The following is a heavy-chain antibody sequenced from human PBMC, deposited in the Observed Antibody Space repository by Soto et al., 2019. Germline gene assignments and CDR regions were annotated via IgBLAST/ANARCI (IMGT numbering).Heavy chain of an antibody. Sequence: EVQLLESGGGLVQPGRSLRLSCAASGFTFSNYAMNWVRQAPGKGLEWVSAMSGTGGSTYYADSVKGRFTISRDNSKNTLNLQMTGLRVEDTAVFYWASAGSSSGWSPCYFDFWGQGTLVTVSS. D-gene: IGHD6-19*01. J-gene: IGHJ4*02. CDR1: GFTFSNYA. CDR3: ASAGSSSGWSPCYFDF. V-gene: IGHV3-23*01. CDR2: MSGTGGST.